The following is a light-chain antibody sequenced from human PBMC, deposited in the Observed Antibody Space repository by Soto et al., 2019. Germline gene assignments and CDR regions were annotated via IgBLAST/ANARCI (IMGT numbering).Light chain of an antibody. J-gene: IGKJ1*01. Sequence: DIHMTQSPSSLSASVGDTVTITCRASQNIDMYLNWYQQKPGKAPRLLIFHASTLDTGVPSRFSGSGSGTDFTFTIGSLQPEDLATYYCQHYHNLPLTFGQGTKVDIK. CDR3: QHYHNLPLT. CDR1: QNIDMY. V-gene: IGKV1-33*01. CDR2: HAS.